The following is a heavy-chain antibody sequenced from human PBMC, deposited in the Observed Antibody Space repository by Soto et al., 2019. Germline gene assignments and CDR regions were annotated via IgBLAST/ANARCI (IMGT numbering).Heavy chain of an antibody. D-gene: IGHD5-12*01. CDR1: GYTFTSYG. V-gene: IGHV1-18*01. CDR2: ISAYNGNT. CDR3: ASSGYSGYDMPDYYYGMDV. Sequence: ASVKVSCKASGYTFTSYGISWVRQAPGQGLEWMGWISAYNGNTNYAQKLQGRVTMTTDTSTSTAYMELRSLRSDDTAVYYCASSGYSGYDMPDYYYGMDVWGQGTTVTVSS. J-gene: IGHJ6*02.